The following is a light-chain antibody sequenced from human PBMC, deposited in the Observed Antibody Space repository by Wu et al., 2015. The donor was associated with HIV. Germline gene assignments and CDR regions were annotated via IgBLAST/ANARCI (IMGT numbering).Light chain of an antibody. V-gene: IGKV3-20*01. CDR1: QSISSSY. J-gene: IGKJ2*01. Sequence: EIVLTQFPDTLSLSSGETATLSCRASQSISSSYLAWYQQKPGQAPRLLIYGASTRATGIPDRFNGSESETDFTLTINGLEPEDSGVYYCQQYANSLGYAFGQGTKLEI. CDR3: QQYANSLGYA. CDR2: GAS.